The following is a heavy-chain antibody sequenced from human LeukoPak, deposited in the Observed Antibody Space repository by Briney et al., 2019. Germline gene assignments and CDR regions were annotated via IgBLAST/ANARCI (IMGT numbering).Heavy chain of an antibody. CDR2: IYYSGST. Sequence: SETLSLTCTVSGGSISSYYWSWIRQPPGKGLEWIGYIYYSGSTNYNPSLKSRVTISVDTSNNQFSLKLSSVTAADTAVYYCARSPAGESWFDPWGQGTLVTVSS. V-gene: IGHV4-59*08. J-gene: IGHJ5*02. CDR1: GGSISSYY. D-gene: IGHD1-26*01. CDR3: ARSPAGESWFDP.